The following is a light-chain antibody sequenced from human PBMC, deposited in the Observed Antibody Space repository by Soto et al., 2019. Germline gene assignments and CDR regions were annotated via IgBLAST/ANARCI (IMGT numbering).Light chain of an antibody. CDR2: GVS. CDR1: SSDVGRYNY. CDR3: NSYAGSSYV. J-gene: IGLJ1*01. V-gene: IGLV2-14*01. Sequence: QSALTQPASVSGSPGQSITISCTGSSSDVGRYNYVSWYQQYPGKAPKLMIYGVSYRPSGVSNRFSGSKSGNTASLTISGLQAEDEADYYCNSYAGSSYVFGTGTQLTVL.